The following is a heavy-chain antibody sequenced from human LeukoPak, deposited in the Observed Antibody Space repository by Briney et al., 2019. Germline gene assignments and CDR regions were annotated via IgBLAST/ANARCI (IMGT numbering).Heavy chain of an antibody. CDR3: ASGGRDCSSTSCYDGFDY. J-gene: IGHJ4*02. CDR2: IIPIFGTA. V-gene: IGHV1-69*13. Sequence: SVKVSCKASGGTFSSYAISWVRQAPGQGLEWMGGIIPIFGTANYAQKFQGRVTITADESTSTAYMELSSLRSEDTAVYYCASGGRDCSSTSCYDGFDYWGQGTLVTVSS. D-gene: IGHD2-2*01. CDR1: GGTFSSYA.